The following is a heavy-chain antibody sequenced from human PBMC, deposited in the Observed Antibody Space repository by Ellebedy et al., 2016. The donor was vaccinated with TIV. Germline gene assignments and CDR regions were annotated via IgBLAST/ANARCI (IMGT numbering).Heavy chain of an antibody. CDR2: IYPGDSDI. D-gene: IGHD6-19*01. CDR3: ARRLYSSGCFDY. Sequence: ASVKVSCKGSGYSFTSYWIGWVRQMPGKGLEWMGIIYPGDSDIRYSPSFQGQVTISADKSISTAYLQWSSLKASDTAMYYCARRLYSSGCFDYWGQGTLVTVSS. CDR1: GYSFTSYW. V-gene: IGHV5-51*01. J-gene: IGHJ4*02.